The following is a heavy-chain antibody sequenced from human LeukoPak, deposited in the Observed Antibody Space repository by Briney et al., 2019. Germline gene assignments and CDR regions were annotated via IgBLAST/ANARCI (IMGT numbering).Heavy chain of an antibody. CDR1: GFTFSSYG. CDR3: AKEYGQWPGSGLDY. D-gene: IGHD6-19*01. Sequence: GGSLRLSCAASGFTFSSYGMHWVRQAPGKGLEWVANINRDGSEKYYVDSVKGRFTISRDNAKNSLYLQMNSLRAEDMALYYCAKEYGQWPGSGLDYWGQGTLVTVSS. V-gene: IGHV3-7*03. CDR2: INRDGSEK. J-gene: IGHJ4*02.